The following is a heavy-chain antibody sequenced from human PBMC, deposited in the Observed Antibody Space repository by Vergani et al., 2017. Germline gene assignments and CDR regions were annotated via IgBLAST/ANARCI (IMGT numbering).Heavy chain of an antibody. CDR1: GFTFSSYG. J-gene: IGHJ4*02. D-gene: IGHD6-13*01. CDR3: AKDEDFSSSWYLYXFDY. V-gene: IGHV3-30*18. Sequence: QVQLVESGGGVVQPGRSLRLSCAASGFTFSSYGMHWVRQAPGKGLEWVAVISYDGSNKYYADSVKGRFTISRDNSKNTLYLQMNSLRAEDTAVYYCAKDEDFSSSWYLYXFDYWGQGTLVTVSS. CDR2: ISYDGSNK.